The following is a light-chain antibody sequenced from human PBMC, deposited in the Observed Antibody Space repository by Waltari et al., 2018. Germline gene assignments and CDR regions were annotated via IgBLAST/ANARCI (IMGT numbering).Light chain of an antibody. CDR2: VNSDGSH. CDR3: QSGGHGTWV. V-gene: IGLV4-69*01. CDR1: TGHSSNI. J-gene: IGLJ3*02. Sequence: QLVLTQSPSASASLRASVTLTCTPSTGHSSNIIAWLQQQPKKGPRFLMKVNSDGSHSKGDEIPDRFSGSSSGAERYLTIPSLQSEDEADYYCQSGGHGTWVFGGGTKLTVL.